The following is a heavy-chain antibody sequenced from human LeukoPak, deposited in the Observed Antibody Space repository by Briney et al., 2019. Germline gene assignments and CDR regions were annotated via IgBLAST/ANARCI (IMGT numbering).Heavy chain of an antibody. CDR3: ARGLRGDHFDF. CDR2: IIQDGSEK. J-gene: IGHJ4*02. Sequence: PGGSLRLSCVASGFTFSSFWMSWVRQAPGKGLEWVAKIIQDGSEKYYVDSVKGRFTISRDNAKNSLYLQMNSLRAEDTAVYYCARGLRGDHFDFWGQGTLVTVSS. CDR1: GFTFSSFW. V-gene: IGHV3-7*05. D-gene: IGHD6-25*01.